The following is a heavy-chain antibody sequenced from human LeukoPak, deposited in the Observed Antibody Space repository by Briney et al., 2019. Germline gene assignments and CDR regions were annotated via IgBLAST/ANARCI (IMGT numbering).Heavy chain of an antibody. D-gene: IGHD3-22*01. CDR1: GFTFSSYG. CDR3: ARRNGGYYDSSGYYWGFFYYYYIDV. J-gene: IGHJ6*03. CDR2: ISGSGGST. Sequence: GGTLRLSCAASGFTFSSYGMSWVRQAPGKGLEWVSAISGSGGSTYYADSVKGRFTISRDNSKNTLYLQMNSLRADDTAVYYCARRNGGYYDSSGYYWGFFYYYYIDVWGKGTTATVSS. V-gene: IGHV3-23*01.